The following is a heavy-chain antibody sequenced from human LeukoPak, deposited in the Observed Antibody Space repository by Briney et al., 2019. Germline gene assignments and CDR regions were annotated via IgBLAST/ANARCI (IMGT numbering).Heavy chain of an antibody. V-gene: IGHV4-61*05. D-gene: IGHD5-24*01. J-gene: IGHJ4*02. CDR1: GGSIINSIYH. Sequence: PSETLSLTCTVSGGSIINSIYHWGWVRQPPGKGLEWIGYIYYSGSTNYNPSLKSRVTISVDTSKNQFSLKLSSVTAADTAVYYCARQLQEKTFFDYWGQGTLVTVSS. CDR2: IYYSGST. CDR3: ARQLQEKTFFDY.